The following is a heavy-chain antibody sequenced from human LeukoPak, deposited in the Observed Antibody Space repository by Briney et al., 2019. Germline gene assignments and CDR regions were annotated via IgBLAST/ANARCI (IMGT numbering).Heavy chain of an antibody. Sequence: GGSLRLSCAASGFTFSSYWMSWVRQAPGKGLEWVANIKPDGNEKYYVDSVKGRFTISRDNAKNSLYLQMNSLRADDTAVYYCAGDYSARDYWGQGTLVTASS. CDR2: IKPDGNEK. J-gene: IGHJ4*02. V-gene: IGHV3-7*01. D-gene: IGHD4-17*01. CDR1: GFTFSSYW. CDR3: AGDYSARDY.